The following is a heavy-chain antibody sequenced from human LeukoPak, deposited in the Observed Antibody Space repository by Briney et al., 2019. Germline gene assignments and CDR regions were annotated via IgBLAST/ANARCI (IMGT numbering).Heavy chain of an antibody. CDR2: IIPIFGTA. CDR3: ARVSLPSEYSGSFDY. J-gene: IGHJ4*02. D-gene: IGHD1-26*01. CDR1: GGTFSSYA. V-gene: IGHV1-69*13. Sequence: SVKVSCKASGGTFSSYAISWVRQAPGQGVEWMGGIIPIFGTANYAQKFQGRVTITADESTSTAYMELSSLRSEDTAVYYCARVSLPSEYSGSFDYWGQGTLVTVSS.